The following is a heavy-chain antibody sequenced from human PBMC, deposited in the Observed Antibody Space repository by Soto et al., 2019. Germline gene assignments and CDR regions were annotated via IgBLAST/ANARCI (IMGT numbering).Heavy chain of an antibody. Sequence: GGSLILSCTTSGFTFGDYAMSWSRQAPGKGLEWVGVIRSKAYGGTTDYAASVKGRFTISRDDSKSIAYLQMNSLKSEDTGVYYCTKYTYTSRYAYYGMDVWGHGTTVTVSS. V-gene: IGHV3-49*03. CDR3: TKYTYTSRYAYYGMDV. J-gene: IGHJ6*02. CDR2: IRSKAYGGTT. D-gene: IGHD6-13*01. CDR1: GFTFGDYA.